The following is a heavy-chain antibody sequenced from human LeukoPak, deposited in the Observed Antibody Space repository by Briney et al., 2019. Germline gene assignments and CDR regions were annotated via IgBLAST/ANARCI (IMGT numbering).Heavy chain of an antibody. J-gene: IGHJ4*02. Sequence: GRSLRLSCAASGFPFSNHGMHWVRQAPGKGLEWVAVISYDGRNKYYADSVKGRFTISRDNSQNTLSLQMNSLRAEDTAVYYCVKDGDDSGWNYFDYWGQGALVTVSS. V-gene: IGHV3-30*18. CDR2: ISYDGRNK. D-gene: IGHD6-19*01. CDR3: VKDGDDSGWNYFDY. CDR1: GFPFSNHG.